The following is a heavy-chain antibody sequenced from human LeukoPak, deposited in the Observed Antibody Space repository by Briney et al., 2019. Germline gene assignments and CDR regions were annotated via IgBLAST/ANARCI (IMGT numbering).Heavy chain of an antibody. D-gene: IGHD3-3*01. CDR3: ARGSPITIFGVVIIPDDY. V-gene: IGHV1-8*01. CDR1: GYTFTSYD. J-gene: IGHJ4*02. CDR2: MNPNSGNT. Sequence: PVASVKVSCKASGYTFTSYDINWVRQATGQGLEWMGWMNPNSGNTGYAQKFQGRVTMTRDTSISTAYMELSRLRSDDTAVYYCARGSPITIFGVVIIPDDYWGQGTLVTVSS.